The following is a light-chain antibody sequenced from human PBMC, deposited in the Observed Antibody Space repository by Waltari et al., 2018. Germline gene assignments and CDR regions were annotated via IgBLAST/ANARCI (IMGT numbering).Light chain of an antibody. CDR2: NDG. CDR1: NLGSKS. J-gene: IGLJ2*01. CDR3: QVWDNDSDHVV. V-gene: IGLV3-21*03. Sequence: SYVLTQPPSVSVPPGKSARPTCEGNNLGSKSGHWYQQKPGQAPVLVVYNDGERPAGIPERVFGFNSGDTATLTISRAEAGDEADYYCQVWDNDSDHVVFGGGTKLTVL.